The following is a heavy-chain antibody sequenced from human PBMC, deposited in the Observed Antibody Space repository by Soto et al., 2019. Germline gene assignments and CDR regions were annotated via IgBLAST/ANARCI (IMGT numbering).Heavy chain of an antibody. Sequence: QLLQSGGGLVQPGGSLRISCAASGFTFKNYAMSWVRQLPGKGLEWVSAINGGGTTTFYADSVKGRFTISRDQSKNXIYLQMDSLXXEXXXXXYXXKXXXXXXXXXXXXEEYWGRGSQVTVSS. J-gene: IGHJ4*02. CDR2: INGGGTTT. CDR1: GFTFKNYA. V-gene: IGHV3-23*01. CDR3: XKXXXXXXXXXXXXEEY.